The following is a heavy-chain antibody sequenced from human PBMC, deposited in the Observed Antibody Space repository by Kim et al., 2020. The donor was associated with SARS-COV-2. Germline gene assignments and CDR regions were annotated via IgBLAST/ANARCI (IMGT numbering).Heavy chain of an antibody. J-gene: IGHJ5*02. CDR2: IIPIFGTA. CDR1: GGTFSSYA. CDR3: ARDPGVVVAATDWFDP. D-gene: IGHD2-15*01. V-gene: IGHV1-69*13. Sequence: SVKVSCKASGGTFSSYAISWVRQAPGQGLEWMGGIIPIFGTANYAQKFQGRVTITADESTSTAYMELSNLRSEDTAVYYCARDPGVVVAATDWFDPWGQGTLVTVSS.